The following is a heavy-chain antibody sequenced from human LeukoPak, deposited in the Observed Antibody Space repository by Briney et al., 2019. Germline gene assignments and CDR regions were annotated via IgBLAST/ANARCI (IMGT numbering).Heavy chain of an antibody. D-gene: IGHD6-19*01. CDR2: THTSGSA. J-gene: IGHJ4*02. CDR1: GASIGNYY. V-gene: IGHV4-4*07. CDR3: ARWYYSGWAFDY. Sequence: PSETLSLTCTVSGASIGNYYWSWIRQPAGKGLEWIGRTHTSGSANYNPSLKSRVTMSVDTSKNQFSLKLSSVTAADTAVYYCARWYYSGWAFDYWGQGTLVTVSS.